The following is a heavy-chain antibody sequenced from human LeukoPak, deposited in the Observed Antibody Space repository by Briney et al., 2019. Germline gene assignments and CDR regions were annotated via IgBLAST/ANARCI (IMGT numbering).Heavy chain of an antibody. Sequence: GGSLRLSCSVSGFAFSTYVMHWVRQAPGKGLEYVSAISSNGDNTYYADSVKGRFTISRDNSKNTLYLQMSSLRADDTAVYYCVRGTGYWGQGTPVTVSS. J-gene: IGHJ4*02. V-gene: IGHV3-64D*06. CDR3: VRGTGY. CDR2: ISSNGDNT. CDR1: GFAFSTYV.